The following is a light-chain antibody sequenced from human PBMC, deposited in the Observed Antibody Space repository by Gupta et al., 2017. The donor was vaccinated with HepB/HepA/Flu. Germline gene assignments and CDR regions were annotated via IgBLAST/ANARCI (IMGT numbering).Light chain of an antibody. V-gene: IGKV1-39*01. CDR1: QRISNY. CDR2: IAS. CDR3: QHTDNLPWT. J-gene: IGKJ1*01. Sequence: IQLTQSPSSLSASVGDRVTITCRASQRISNYLNWYQQQPGKAPKLLIYIASKLQSGVPSRFSGSGSGTDFTVTISRLQPEDSATYYCQHTDNLPWTFGQGTKVEI.